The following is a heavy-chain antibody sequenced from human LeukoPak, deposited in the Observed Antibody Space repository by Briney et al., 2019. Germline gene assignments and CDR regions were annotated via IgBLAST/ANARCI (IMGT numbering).Heavy chain of an antibody. D-gene: IGHD2-15*01. V-gene: IGHV3-53*01. CDR1: GFTVSDSY. J-gene: IGHJ4*02. CDR3: ARALCVGGIICGPDY. CDR2: IYSDGDI. Sequence: GGSLRLSCAASGFTVSDSYMSWVRQAPGKGLEWVSVIYSDGDIYYADSVKGRFTISRDNFKNALYLQMNTLRAEDTAVYYCARALCVGGIICGPDYWGQGTLVTASS.